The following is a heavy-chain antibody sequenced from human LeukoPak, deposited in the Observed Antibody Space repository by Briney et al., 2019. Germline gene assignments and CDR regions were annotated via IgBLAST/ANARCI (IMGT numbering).Heavy chain of an antibody. CDR2: IFHSGTT. J-gene: IGHJ4*02. Sequence: SETLSLTCAVSGYSISSGHNWDWFRPPPGKGLEWIGSIFHSGTTYYKSSFKSRVSISADTSKNQFSLILISVIAADTAMYYCARGAAAAGSTFDYWGQGTLVTVSS. CDR3: ARGAAAAGSTFDY. V-gene: IGHV4-38-2*01. CDR1: GYSISSGHN. D-gene: IGHD6-13*01.